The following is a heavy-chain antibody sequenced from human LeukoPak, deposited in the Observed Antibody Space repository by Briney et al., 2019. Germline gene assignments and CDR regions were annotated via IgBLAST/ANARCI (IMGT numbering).Heavy chain of an antibody. J-gene: IGHJ4*02. CDR2: IYYSGST. CDR3: AGDLRLGELSYFDY. CDR1: GGSISSGGYY. V-gene: IGHV4-31*03. Sequence: TSQTLSLTCTVSGGSISSGGYYWRWIRQHPGKGLEWIGYIYYSGSTYYNPSLKSRVTISVDTSKNQFSLKLSSVTAADTAVYYCAGDLRLGELSYFDYWGQGTLVTVSS. D-gene: IGHD2-21*01.